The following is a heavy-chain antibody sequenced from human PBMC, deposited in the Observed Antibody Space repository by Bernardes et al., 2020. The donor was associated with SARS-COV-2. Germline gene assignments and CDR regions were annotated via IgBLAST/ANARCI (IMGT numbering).Heavy chain of an antibody. Sequence: SETLSLTCSVSGGSISPYYWSWIRQPPEKGLEWIGFIYFSGSTNYKTSLKSRVTMSVDTSKNQFSLQLSSVTAADTAVYYCARVARGGSYARNDFDFWGQGILGTVSS. D-gene: IGHD1-26*01. V-gene: IGHV4-59*01. CDR1: GGSISPYY. J-gene: IGHJ4*02. CDR3: ARVARGGSYARNDFDF. CDR2: IYFSGST.